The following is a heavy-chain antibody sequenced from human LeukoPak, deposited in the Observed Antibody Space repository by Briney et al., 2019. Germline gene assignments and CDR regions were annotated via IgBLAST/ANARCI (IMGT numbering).Heavy chain of an antibody. CDR3: ARDRPHGGYDFDY. V-gene: IGHV3-30*01. D-gene: IGHD5-12*01. CDR1: GFTFSSYA. CDR2: ISYDGSNK. J-gene: IGHJ4*02. Sequence: GRSLRLSCAASGFTFSSYAMPWVRQAPGKGLEWVAVISYDGSNKYYADSVKGRFTISRDNSKNTLYLQMNSLRAGDTAVYYCARDRPHGGYDFDYWGQGTPVTVSS.